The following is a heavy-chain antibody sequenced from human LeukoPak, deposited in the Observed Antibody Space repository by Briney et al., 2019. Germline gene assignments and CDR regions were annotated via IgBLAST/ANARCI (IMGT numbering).Heavy chain of an antibody. D-gene: IGHD5-24*01. J-gene: IGHJ4*02. CDR3: ATGRDPYKTGH. Sequence: SETLSLTCTFSAGSFSPAHWSWIRQPPGKGLEWIGVICDNGNTDYNPSLKSRVTISVDTSKSQFSLKLNSLAAADTAVYYCATGRDPYKTGHWGQGTLVTVSS. CDR2: ICDNGNT. V-gene: IGHV4-59*03. CDR1: AGSFSPAH.